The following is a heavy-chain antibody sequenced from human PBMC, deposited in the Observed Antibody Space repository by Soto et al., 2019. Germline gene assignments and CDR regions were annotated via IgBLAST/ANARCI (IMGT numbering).Heavy chain of an antibody. J-gene: IGHJ4*02. CDR2: IKQDGSEI. D-gene: IGHD2-15*01. CDR3: ARDPVCSGGSCYDY. CDR1: GFTFSRYW. V-gene: IGHV3-7*01. Sequence: EVQLVESGGGLVQPGGSLRLSCAASGFTFSRYWMTWVRQAPGKGLEWVANIKQDGSEIYYVDSVKGRFTISRDNAENSLHLQMNSLRAEDTAVYYCARDPVCSGGSCYDYWGQGTLVTVSS.